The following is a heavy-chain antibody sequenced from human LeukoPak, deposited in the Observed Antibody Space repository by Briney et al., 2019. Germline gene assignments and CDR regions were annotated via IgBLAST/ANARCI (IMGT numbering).Heavy chain of an antibody. CDR3: AKDGFGHSYGYAYFDY. J-gene: IGHJ4*02. Sequence: GGSLRLSCAASGFTLSSYAMHWVRQAPGKGLEWVAVMSYDGNNKYYADAVKGRFTISRDNSKNTLYLQMNSLRAEGTAVYYCAKDGFGHSYGYAYFDYWGQGTLVTVSS. CDR1: GFTLSSYA. D-gene: IGHD5-18*01. V-gene: IGHV3-30*18. CDR2: MSYDGNNK.